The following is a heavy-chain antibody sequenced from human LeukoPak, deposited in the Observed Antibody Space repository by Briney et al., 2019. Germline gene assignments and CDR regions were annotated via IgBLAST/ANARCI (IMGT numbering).Heavy chain of an antibody. D-gene: IGHD3-22*01. CDR3: AKDWYYYDSSGYPFFDY. CDR2: ISGSGGST. Sequence: GGSLRLSCAPSGFTFSSYAMHWVRQAPGKGLECVSAISGSGGSTYYADSVKGRFTISRDNSKNTPYLQMNSLRAEDMAVYYCAKDWYYYDSSGYPFFDYWGQGTLVTVSS. V-gene: IGHV3-23*01. J-gene: IGHJ4*02. CDR1: GFTFSSYA.